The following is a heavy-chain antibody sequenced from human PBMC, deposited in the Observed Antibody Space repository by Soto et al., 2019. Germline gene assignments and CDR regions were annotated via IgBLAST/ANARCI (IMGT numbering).Heavy chain of an antibody. CDR3: ARVAYYYDSSGYFY. CDR1: GFAFSSYN. Sequence: GGSPRLSCAASGFAFSSYNMNWVRQAPGKGLEWVSYISSSGSTIYYADSVKGRFTISRDNAKNSLYLQMNSLRAEDTAVYYCARVAYYYDSSGYFYWGQRTLVTVSS. V-gene: IGHV3-48*01. D-gene: IGHD3-22*01. J-gene: IGHJ4*02. CDR2: ISSSGSTI.